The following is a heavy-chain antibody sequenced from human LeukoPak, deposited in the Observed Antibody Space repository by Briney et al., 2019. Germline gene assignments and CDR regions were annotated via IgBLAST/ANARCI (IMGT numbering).Heavy chain of an antibody. CDR3: ARDRGPDSSGYYPSFDY. CDR1: GFTVSSNY. J-gene: IGHJ4*02. V-gene: IGHV3-66*01. CDR2: IYSGGST. Sequence: GGSLRLSCAASGFTVSSNYMSWVRQAPGKGLEWVSVIYSGGSTYYADSVKGRFTISRDNSKNTLYLQMNSLRAEDTAVYYCARDRGPDSSGYYPSFDYWGQGTLVTVSS. D-gene: IGHD3-22*01.